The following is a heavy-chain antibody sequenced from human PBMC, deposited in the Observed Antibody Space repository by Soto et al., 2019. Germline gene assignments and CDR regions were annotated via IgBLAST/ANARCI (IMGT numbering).Heavy chain of an antibody. Sequence: QVQLQESGPGLVKPSETLSLTCTVSGCSISSYYWSWIRQPPGKGLEWIGYIYYSGSTNYNPSLKGRVTISVDTSKNQFSLNLSSVTAADTAVYYCARGGWRQIDYWGQGTLVTVSS. J-gene: IGHJ4*02. V-gene: IGHV4-59*08. CDR3: ARGGWRQIDY. CDR2: IYYSGST. D-gene: IGHD3-3*01. CDR1: GCSISSYY.